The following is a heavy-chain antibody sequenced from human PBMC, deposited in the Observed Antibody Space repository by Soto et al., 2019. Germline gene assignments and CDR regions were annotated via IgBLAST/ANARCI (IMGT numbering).Heavy chain of an antibody. CDR1: GGTFSSYA. CDR2: IIPIFGTT. Sequence: QVQLVQSGAEVKKPGSSVKVSCKASGGTFSSYAISWVRQAPGQGLEWMGGIIPIFGTTNYAQKFQGRVTITADESTSTAYMELSSLRSEDTAVYYCAREVHYDYVWGSYRPTGADVWGQGTTVTVSS. CDR3: AREVHYDYVWGSYRPTGADV. D-gene: IGHD3-16*02. J-gene: IGHJ6*02. V-gene: IGHV1-69*12.